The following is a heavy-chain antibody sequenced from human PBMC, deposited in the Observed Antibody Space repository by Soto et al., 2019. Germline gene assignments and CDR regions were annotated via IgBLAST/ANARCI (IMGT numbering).Heavy chain of an antibody. V-gene: IGHV3-11*01. D-gene: IGHD3-10*01. CDR2: ISSVGTTT. J-gene: IGHJ6*02. CDR3: ARDQEGAGSHWLGYNYYAMDV. CDR1: GFTITDYY. Sequence: QVQLVESGGGLVKPGGSLRLSCGASGFTITDYYMSWIRQATGKGLEWVSHISSVGTTTYYADSVKGRFSISMDNAKNSLYLQMNSLRAEDTAVYYCARDQEGAGSHWLGYNYYAMDVWGQGTTVTVSS.